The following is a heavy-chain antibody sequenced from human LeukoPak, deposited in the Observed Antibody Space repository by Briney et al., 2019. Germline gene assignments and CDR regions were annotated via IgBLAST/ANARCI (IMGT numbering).Heavy chain of an antibody. Sequence: GASVKVSCKASGYTFTSYGISWVRQAPGQGLEWMGWISAYNGNTNYAQKLQGRVTMTTDTSTSTAYMELRRLRSDDTAVYYCARDFRPYSSSWYRFDDYWGQGTLVTVSS. CDR2: ISAYNGNT. CDR3: ARDFRPYSSSWYRFDDY. D-gene: IGHD6-13*01. V-gene: IGHV1-18*01. CDR1: GYTFTSYG. J-gene: IGHJ4*02.